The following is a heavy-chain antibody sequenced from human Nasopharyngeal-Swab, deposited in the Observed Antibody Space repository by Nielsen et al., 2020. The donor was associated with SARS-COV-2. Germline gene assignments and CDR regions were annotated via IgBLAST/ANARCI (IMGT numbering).Heavy chain of an antibody. J-gene: IGHJ4*02. CDR3: ARNLYGDYVIDY. CDR1: GFTFSSYN. CDR2: ISSSGRTL. Sequence: GESLKISCAASGFTFSSYNMNWVRQAPGKGLEWVSYISSSGRTLYYEDSVKGRFTISRDNAKNSVFLQMNSLRDEDTAVYYCARNLYGDYVIDYWGRGTLVTVSS. V-gene: IGHV3-48*02. D-gene: IGHD4-17*01.